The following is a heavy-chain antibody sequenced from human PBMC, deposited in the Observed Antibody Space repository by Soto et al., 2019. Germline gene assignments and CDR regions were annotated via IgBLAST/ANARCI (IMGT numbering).Heavy chain of an antibody. J-gene: IGHJ4*02. D-gene: IGHD1-7*01. CDR3: ARGGLITGTTSH. CDR2: IYHSGST. Sequence: SETLSLTCAVSGGSISIGGYSWSWIRQPPGKGLEWIGYIYHSGSTYYNPSLKSRVTISVDRSKNQFSLKLSSVTAADTAVYYCARGGLITGTTSHWGQGTLVTVSS. V-gene: IGHV4-30-2*01. CDR1: GGSISIGGYS.